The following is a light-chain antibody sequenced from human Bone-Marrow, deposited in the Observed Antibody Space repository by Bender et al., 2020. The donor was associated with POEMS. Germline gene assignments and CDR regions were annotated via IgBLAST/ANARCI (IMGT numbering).Light chain of an antibody. CDR1: NSDIGDYNY. Sequence: QSALTQPASVSGSLGQSITISCTGTNSDIGDYNYVAWYQQHPGTAPKHLIYDVANRPAGVSNRFSGSMSGNTASLTISGLQAEDEAEYYCCTYATGKTFVVFGGGTKLTVL. CDR2: DVA. J-gene: IGLJ2*01. V-gene: IGLV2-14*03. CDR3: CTYATGKTFVV.